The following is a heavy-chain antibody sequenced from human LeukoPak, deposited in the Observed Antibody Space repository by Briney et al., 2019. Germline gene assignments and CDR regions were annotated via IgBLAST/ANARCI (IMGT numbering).Heavy chain of an antibody. J-gene: IGHJ2*01. V-gene: IGHV3-48*01. D-gene: IGHD2-2*01. CDR2: ISSSSSTI. Sequence: GGSLRLSCAASGFTFRSYSMNWVRQAPGKGLEWVSYISSSSSTIYYADSVKGRFTISRDNAKNSLYLQMNSLRAEDTAVYYCARDQKYLDWYFDLWGRGTLVTVSS. CDR3: ARDQKYLDWYFDL. CDR1: GFTFRSYS.